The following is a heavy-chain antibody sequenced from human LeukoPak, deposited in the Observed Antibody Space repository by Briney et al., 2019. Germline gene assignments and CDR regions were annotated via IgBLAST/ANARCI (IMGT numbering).Heavy chain of an antibody. CDR1: GFTFSSYT. J-gene: IGHJ4*02. D-gene: IGHD1-1*01. V-gene: IGHV3-23*01. Sequence: GGSLRLSCAASGFTFSSYTMTWVRQAPGKGLEWVSSISFSDGTTYYTDSVKGRFTISRDNSKNTLYLQMNSLRAEDTAVYYCAKEERYFDYWGQGTLVTVSS. CDR3: AKEERYFDY. CDR2: ISFSDGTT.